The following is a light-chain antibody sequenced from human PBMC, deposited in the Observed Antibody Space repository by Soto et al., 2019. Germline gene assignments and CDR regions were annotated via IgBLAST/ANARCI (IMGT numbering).Light chain of an antibody. V-gene: IGLV3-21*04. J-gene: IGLJ2*01. CDR2: YDS. CDR3: QIWDSISDHRVV. Sequence: SYELTQPPSVSVAPGKTARIACGGNNIGSESVHWYQQKPGQAPVLVIYYDSDRPSGIPERFSGSNSGNTATLTISRVEAGDEADYYCQIWDSISDHRVVFGGGTKLTVL. CDR1: NIGSES.